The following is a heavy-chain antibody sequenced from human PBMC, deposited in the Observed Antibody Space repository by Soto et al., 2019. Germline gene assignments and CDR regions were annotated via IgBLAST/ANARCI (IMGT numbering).Heavy chain of an antibody. CDR2: IYYSGST. Sequence: PSETLSLTCTVTGDSISSRSYYWGWVRQPPGKGLEWIGSIYYSGSTYNNPSLRSRVSMSIETSKDQFSLKMKSVTAADTALYFCARQRTSVVPQAYFDVWGPGSMLTVSS. D-gene: IGHD2-21*01. CDR1: GDSISSRSYY. CDR3: ARQRTSVVPQAYFDV. J-gene: IGHJ4*02. V-gene: IGHV4-39*01.